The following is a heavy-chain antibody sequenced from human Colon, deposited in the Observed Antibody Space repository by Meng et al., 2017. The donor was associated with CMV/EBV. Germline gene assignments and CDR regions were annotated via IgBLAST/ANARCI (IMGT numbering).Heavy chain of an antibody. CDR3: ARFGVNKPFDY. Sequence: GESLKISRAASGFNFSNYWMSWVRQAPGKGLEWVANIKYDGSETHYVDSLKGRITISRDNAKNSLFLQINSLRPEDTAVFFCARFGVNKPFDYWGQGTLVTVSS. D-gene: IGHD3-10*01. CDR1: GFNFSNYW. J-gene: IGHJ4*02. CDR2: IKYDGSET. V-gene: IGHV3-7*01.